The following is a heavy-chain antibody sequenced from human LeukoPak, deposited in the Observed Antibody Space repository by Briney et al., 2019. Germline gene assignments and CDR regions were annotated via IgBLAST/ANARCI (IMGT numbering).Heavy chain of an antibody. CDR2: IKSKTDGGTA. D-gene: IGHD2/OR15-2a*01. CDR1: GFTFSDEW. Sequence: KPGGSLRLSCVVSGFTFSDEWMNWVRQAPGKGLEWVGHIKSKTDGGTADYAAPVKGRFTISRDDSRNTLFLQMNSLRTEDTAVYYCAPPRNYFDPWAREPWSPSPQ. J-gene: IGHJ5*02. CDR3: APPRNYFDP. V-gene: IGHV3-15*01.